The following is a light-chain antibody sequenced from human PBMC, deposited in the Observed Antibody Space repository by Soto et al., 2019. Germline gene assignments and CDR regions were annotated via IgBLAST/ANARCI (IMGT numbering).Light chain of an antibody. J-gene: IGKJ5*01. Sequence: PGTLSVSPVDIATLSCSASQSVSPKLAWYQQKPGQAPRLLIYDTSTRATGIPARFSGSGSGTEFTLTISSLQSADSAVYYCQQYSNWPPFTFGQGTRLEIK. V-gene: IGKV3-15*01. CDR1: QSVSPK. CDR3: QQYSNWPPFT. CDR2: DTS.